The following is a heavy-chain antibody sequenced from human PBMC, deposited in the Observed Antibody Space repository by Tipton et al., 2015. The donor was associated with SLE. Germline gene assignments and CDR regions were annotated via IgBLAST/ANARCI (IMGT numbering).Heavy chain of an antibody. V-gene: IGHV3-30*14. Sequence: QLVQSGGGVVQPGRSLRLSCAASGFTFSSYAMHWVRQAPGKGLEWVAVISYDGSNTYYADSVKGRFTISRDNSKNTLYLQMNSLRAEDTAVYYCAREKGIAAAGNMDVWGKGTTVTGSS. D-gene: IGHD6-13*01. CDR2: ISYDGSNT. CDR1: GFTFSSYA. J-gene: IGHJ6*03. CDR3: AREKGIAAAGNMDV.